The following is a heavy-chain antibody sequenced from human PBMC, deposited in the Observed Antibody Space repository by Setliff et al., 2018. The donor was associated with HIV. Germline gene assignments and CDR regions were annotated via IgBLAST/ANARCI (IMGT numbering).Heavy chain of an antibody. J-gene: IGHJ4*02. CDR2: INPNSGGT. Sequence: RASVKVSCKASGYTFTGYYMHWVRQAPGQGLEWMGWINPNSGGTNYAQKFQGRVTMTRDTSISTAYMELSRLRSDDTAVFYCATVPVTSGTLPYIWGPGTLVTVSS. D-gene: IGHD3-10*01. CDR1: GYTFTGYY. V-gene: IGHV1-2*02. CDR3: ATVPVTSGTLPYI.